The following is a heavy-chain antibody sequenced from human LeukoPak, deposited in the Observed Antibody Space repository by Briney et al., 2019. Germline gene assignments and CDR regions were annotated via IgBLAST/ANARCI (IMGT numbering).Heavy chain of an antibody. Sequence: PGGSLRLSCTASGFTFGDYAMNWVRQAPGKGLEWISYIRSRAFGGTTDYAASVKGRFTISRDDSKSIAYLQMNSLKTEDTAVYYCTRSDFWRGYSTGYFDYWGLGTRVTVSS. CDR2: IRSRAFGGTT. CDR3: TRSDFWRGYSTGYFDY. V-gene: IGHV3-49*04. CDR1: GFTFGDYA. D-gene: IGHD3-3*01. J-gene: IGHJ4*02.